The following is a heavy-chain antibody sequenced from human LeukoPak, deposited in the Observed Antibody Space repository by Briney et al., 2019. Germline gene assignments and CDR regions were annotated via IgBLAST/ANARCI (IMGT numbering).Heavy chain of an antibody. Sequence: SETLSLTCAVYGGSFSGYYWSWIRQPPGKGLERIGEINHSGSTNYNPSLKSRVTISVDTSKNQFSLKLSSGTAADTAVYYCARAVISFGAAVAKGFDCWGQGTLVTVSS. D-gene: IGHD3-16*01. CDR3: ARAVISFGAAVAKGFDC. CDR2: INHSGST. J-gene: IGHJ4*02. CDR1: GGSFSGYY. V-gene: IGHV4-34*01.